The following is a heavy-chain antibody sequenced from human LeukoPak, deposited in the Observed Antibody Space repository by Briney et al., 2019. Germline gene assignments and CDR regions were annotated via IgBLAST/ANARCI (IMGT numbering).Heavy chain of an antibody. V-gene: IGHV4-61*02. D-gene: IGHD3-10*01. CDR3: ARSRPYGSGSYYIYYYYYMDV. CDR2: IYTSGST. CDR1: GGSISSGSYY. Sequence: PSETLSLTCTVSGGSISSGSYYWSWIRQPAGKGLEWIGRIYTSGSTNYNPSLKSRVTISVDTSKNQFSLKLSSVTAADTAVYYCARSRPYGSGSYYIYYYYYMDVWGKGTTVTVSS. J-gene: IGHJ6*03.